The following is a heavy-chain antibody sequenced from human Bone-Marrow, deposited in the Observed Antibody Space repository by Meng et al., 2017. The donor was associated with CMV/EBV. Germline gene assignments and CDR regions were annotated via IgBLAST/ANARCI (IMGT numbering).Heavy chain of an antibody. V-gene: IGHV3-33*06. Sequence: GESLKISCAASGFTFSSYGMHWVRQAPGKGLEWVAVIWYDGSNKYYADSVKGRFTISRDNSKNTLYLQMNSLRAEDTAVYYCAKDYGSGSWYLDYWGQGTTVTVSS. CDR2: IWYDGSNK. CDR1: GFTFSSYG. D-gene: IGHD3-10*01. CDR3: AKDYGSGSWYLDY. J-gene: IGHJ4*03.